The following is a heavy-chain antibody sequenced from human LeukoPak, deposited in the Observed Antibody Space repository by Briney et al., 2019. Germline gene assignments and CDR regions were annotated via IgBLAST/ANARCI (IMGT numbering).Heavy chain of an antibody. D-gene: IGHD2-2*01. J-gene: IGHJ4*02. V-gene: IGHV3-21*01. CDR3: ARDRCSSTSCGDY. CDR2: ISSSSSYI. Sequence: GGSLRLSCAASGFTFSSYSMNWVRQAPGKGLEWVSSISSSSSYIYYADSVKGRFTISRDNAKNSLYLQMNSLRAEDTAVYYCARDRCSSTSCGDYGGQGTLVTVSS. CDR1: GFTFSSYS.